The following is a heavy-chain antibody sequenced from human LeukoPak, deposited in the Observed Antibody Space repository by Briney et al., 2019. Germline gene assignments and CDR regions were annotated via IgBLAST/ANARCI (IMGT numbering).Heavy chain of an antibody. CDR1: GYSFASYW. V-gene: IGHV5-51*01. CDR2: IYTADSDS. CDR3: ATGYAGGDVFDI. J-gene: IGHJ3*02. D-gene: IGHD2-2*03. Sequence: RGESLKISCKGSGYSFASYWIAWVRQMPGKGLEWMGIIYTADSDSTCSPSFQGQVTISADKSISTAYLQWSSLKASDTAIYYCATGYAGGDVFDIWGQGTMVTVSS.